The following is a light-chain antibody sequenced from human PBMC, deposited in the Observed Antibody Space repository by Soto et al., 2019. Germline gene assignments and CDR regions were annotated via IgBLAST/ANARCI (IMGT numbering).Light chain of an antibody. Sequence: QSVLTQPASVSGSPGQSITISCTGTNSDVGSYNRVSWYQQPPGTAPKLMIFDVNNRPSGVSYRFSGSKSGNTAYLTISGLQAEDEADYYCNSYTTSETYVFGTGTKVIVL. CDR1: NSDVGSYNR. CDR3: NSYTTSETYV. CDR2: DVN. V-gene: IGLV2-14*01. J-gene: IGLJ1*01.